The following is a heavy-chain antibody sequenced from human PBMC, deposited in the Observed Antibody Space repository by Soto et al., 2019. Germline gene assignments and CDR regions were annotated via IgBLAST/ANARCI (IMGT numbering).Heavy chain of an antibody. CDR1: GFTFSSYW. CDR3: ARGDGLWQHYYYYGMDV. CDR2: INSDGSST. D-gene: IGHD5-18*01. J-gene: IGHJ6*02. Sequence: PGGSLRLSCAASGFTFSSYWMHWVRQAPGKGLVWGSRINSDGSSTSYADYVKGRFNISRDNAKNTLYLQMNSLRAEDTVVYYCARGDGLWQHYYYYGMDVWGQGTTVTVSS. V-gene: IGHV3-74*01.